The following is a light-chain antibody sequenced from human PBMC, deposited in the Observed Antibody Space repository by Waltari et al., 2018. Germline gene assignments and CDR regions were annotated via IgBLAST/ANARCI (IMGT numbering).Light chain of an antibody. CDR3: QEYDDSPPWT. CDR1: QSVSSNY. V-gene: IGKV3-20*01. J-gene: IGKJ1*01. Sequence: EIVLTQSPGTLSLSPGERATLSCGASQSVSSNYLAWYQQKPGQSPRLLIYGASSRATGIPDRFSGSGSGTDFTLTISRLEPEDFAVYYCQEYDDSPPWTFGQGTKVEIK. CDR2: GAS.